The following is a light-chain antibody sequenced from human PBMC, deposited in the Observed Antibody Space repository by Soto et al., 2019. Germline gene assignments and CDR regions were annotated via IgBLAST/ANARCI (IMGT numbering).Light chain of an antibody. V-gene: IGKV3-15*01. CDR3: QQYNNWPLYT. J-gene: IGKJ2*01. CDR1: QSVSSY. CDR2: AAS. Sequence: EIVLTQSPATLSLSPGERATLSCRASQSVSSYLAWYQQKPGQAPRLLIYAASTRATGIPARFTGSGSGTEFTLTISSLQSEDFAVYYCQQYNNWPLYTFGQGTKVDIK.